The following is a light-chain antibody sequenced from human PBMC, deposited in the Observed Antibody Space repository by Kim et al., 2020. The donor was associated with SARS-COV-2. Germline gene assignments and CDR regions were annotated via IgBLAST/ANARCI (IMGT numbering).Light chain of an antibody. CDR1: QSISSNH. CDR2: GAS. Sequence: PEERATRSCRASQSISSNHLAWYQQKPGQAPRLLIYGASSRAAGIPDRFSGSGSGTDFTLTISRLEPEDFAVYYCQQFGSSPLITFGQGTRLEIK. J-gene: IGKJ5*01. CDR3: QQFGSSPLIT. V-gene: IGKV3-20*01.